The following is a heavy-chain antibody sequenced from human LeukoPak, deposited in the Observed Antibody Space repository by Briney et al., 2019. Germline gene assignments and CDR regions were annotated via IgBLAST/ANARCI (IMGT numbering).Heavy chain of an antibody. CDR1: GYTFTSYG. V-gene: IGHV1-18*01. CDR2: ISAYNGNT. Sequence: ASVKVSCKASGYTFTSYGISWVRQAPGQGLEWMGWISAYNGNTNYAQKLQGRVTMTTDTSTSTAYMELRSLRSDDTAVYYCARATISSRAYYYYYMDVWGKGTTVTVSS. J-gene: IGHJ6*03. CDR3: ARATISSRAYYYYYMDV. D-gene: IGHD1-14*01.